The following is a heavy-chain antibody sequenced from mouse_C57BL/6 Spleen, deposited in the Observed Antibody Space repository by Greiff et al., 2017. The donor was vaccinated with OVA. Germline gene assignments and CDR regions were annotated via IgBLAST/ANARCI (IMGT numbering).Heavy chain of an antibody. CDR3: ARDLYDGYYRAMDY. CDR1: GFTFTDYY. D-gene: IGHD2-3*01. V-gene: IGHV7-3*01. Sequence: DVQLVESGGGLVQPGGSLSLSCAASGFTFTDYYMSWVRQPPGKALEWLGFIRNKANGYTTEYSASVKGRFTISRDNSQSILYLQMNALRAEDSATYYCARDLYDGYYRAMDYWGQGTSVTVSS. CDR2: IRNKANGYTT. J-gene: IGHJ4*01.